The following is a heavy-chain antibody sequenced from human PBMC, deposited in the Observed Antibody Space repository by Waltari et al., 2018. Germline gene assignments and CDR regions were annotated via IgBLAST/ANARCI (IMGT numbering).Heavy chain of an antibody. CDR1: GGNFRSYA. Sequence: QVQLVQSGAVVEKPGSSVKGSCQTSGGNFRSYAITRVRQAPGQGLEWMGGIIPIFGTANYAQKFQGRVTITADESTSTAYMELSSLRSEDTAVYYCARWGSLQVEYYYYGMDVWGQGTTVTVS. J-gene: IGHJ6*02. CDR2: IIPIFGTA. V-gene: IGHV1-69*01. D-gene: IGHD1-1*01. CDR3: ARWGSLQVEYYYYGMDV.